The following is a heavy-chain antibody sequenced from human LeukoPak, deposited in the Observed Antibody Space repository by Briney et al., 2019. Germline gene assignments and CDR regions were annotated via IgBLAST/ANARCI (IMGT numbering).Heavy chain of an antibody. D-gene: IGHD4-23*01. J-gene: IGHJ4*02. CDR1: GFTVSSNY. CDR2: IYSGGAT. CDR3: ARRGDGGRYFDL. Sequence: PGGSLRLSCAASGFTVSSNYMSWVRQAPGKGLEWVSLIYSGGATYYADSVKGRFTISRDNSKNTLYLQMNSLSAEDTAVYYCARRGDGGRYFDLWGQGTLVTVSS. V-gene: IGHV3-53*01.